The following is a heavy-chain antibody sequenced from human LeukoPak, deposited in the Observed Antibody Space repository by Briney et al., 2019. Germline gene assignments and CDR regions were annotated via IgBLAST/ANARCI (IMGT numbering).Heavy chain of an antibody. Sequence: GGSLRLSCAASGXTFSIYAMNWVRQAPGKGLEWVSTIGGSGGSTYYADSVKGRFTISRDNSRNTLYLQMNSLRAEDTAIYYCAKDRDYFGSGSYYEGPFDYWGQGTLVTVSS. CDR3: AKDRDYFGSGSYYEGPFDY. CDR1: GXTFSIYA. V-gene: IGHV3-23*01. CDR2: IGGSGGST. J-gene: IGHJ4*02. D-gene: IGHD3-10*01.